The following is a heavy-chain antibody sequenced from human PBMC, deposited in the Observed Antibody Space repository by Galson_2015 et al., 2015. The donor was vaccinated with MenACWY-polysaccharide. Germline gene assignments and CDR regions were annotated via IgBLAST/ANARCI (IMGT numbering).Heavy chain of an antibody. D-gene: IGHD3-22*01. Sequence: KPGESLKISCEGSGYSFTNYWIGWARQMPGTGLEWMGIIYPGDSDTRYRPSLQGQVTISVDNSISTAYLQWSSLKASDTAMYYCARRHYVSSGYCLDYSGQGALVTVSS. V-gene: IGHV5-51*03. J-gene: IGHJ4*02. CDR3: ARRHYVSSGYCLDY. CDR2: IYPGDSDT. CDR1: GYSFTNYW.